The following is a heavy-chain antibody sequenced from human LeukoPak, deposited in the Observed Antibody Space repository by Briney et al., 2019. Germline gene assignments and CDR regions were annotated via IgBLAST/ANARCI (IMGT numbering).Heavy chain of an antibody. V-gene: IGHV4-34*01. CDR1: GGSFSGYY. CDR3: ARHEEKGYYYHMDV. J-gene: IGHJ6*03. Sequence: SETLSLTCAVYGGSFSGYYWSWIRQPPGKGLEWIGEINHSGSTNYNPSLKSRVTISVDTSKNQFSLKLSSVTAADTAVYYCARHEEKGYYYHMDVWGKGTTVTVSS. CDR2: INHSGST.